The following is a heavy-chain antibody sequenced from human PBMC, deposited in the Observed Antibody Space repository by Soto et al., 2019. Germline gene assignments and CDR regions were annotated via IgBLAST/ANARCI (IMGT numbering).Heavy chain of an antibody. V-gene: IGHV1-18*01. Sequence: QVQLVQSGAEVKKPGASVKVSCKASGYTFTSYGISWVRQAPGQGLEWMGWISAYNGNTNYAQKLQGRVTMTTDTSTSTAYMELRSLRSADTAVYYCARVSLKQQPYYYYGMDVWGQGTTVTVSS. D-gene: IGHD6-13*01. J-gene: IGHJ6*02. CDR3: ARVSLKQQPYYYYGMDV. CDR2: ISAYNGNT. CDR1: GYTFTSYG.